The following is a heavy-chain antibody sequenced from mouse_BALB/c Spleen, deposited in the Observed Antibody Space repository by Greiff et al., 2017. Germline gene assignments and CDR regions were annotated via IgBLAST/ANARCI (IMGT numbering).Heavy chain of an antibody. CDR3: ARENWDDAMDY. Sequence: VKLVESGPGLVAPSQSLSITCTVSGFSLTSYGVHWVRQPPGKGLEWLGVIWAGGSTNYNSALMSRLSISKDNSKSQVFLKMNSLQTDDTAMYYCARENWDDAMDYWGQGTSVTVSS. D-gene: IGHD4-1*01. CDR2: IWAGGST. J-gene: IGHJ4*01. CDR1: GFSLTSYG. V-gene: IGHV2-9*02.